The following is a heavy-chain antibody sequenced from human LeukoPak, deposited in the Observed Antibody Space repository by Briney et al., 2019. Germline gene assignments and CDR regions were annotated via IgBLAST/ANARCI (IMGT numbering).Heavy chain of an antibody. CDR3: ARDLTAGALYFDY. D-gene: IGHD6-13*01. V-gene: IGHV3-30-3*01. CDR1: GFTFSSYA. Sequence: GGSLRLSCAASGFTFSSYAMNWVRQAPGKGLEWVALISYDGSNKNYADSVKGRFTISRDNSKNTLYLQMNSLRAEDTAVYYCARDLTAGALYFDYWGQGTLATVSS. J-gene: IGHJ4*02. CDR2: ISYDGSNK.